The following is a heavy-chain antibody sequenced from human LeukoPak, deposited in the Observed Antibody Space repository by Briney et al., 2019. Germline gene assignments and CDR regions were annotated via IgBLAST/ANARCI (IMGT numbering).Heavy chain of an antibody. CDR3: SRVDSRSRDKVRFDP. CDR1: GYTFTGYY. D-gene: IGHD2-2*03. CDR2: INPNNGAT. Sequence: GASVKVSCKASGYTFTGYYMNWMRQAPGQGLEWMGWINPNNGATNYAQKFQGRVTMTRDTSMSTAYMELSSLRSGDTAVYYCSRVDSRSRDKVRFDPWGQGTLVTVSS. V-gene: IGHV1-2*02. J-gene: IGHJ5*02.